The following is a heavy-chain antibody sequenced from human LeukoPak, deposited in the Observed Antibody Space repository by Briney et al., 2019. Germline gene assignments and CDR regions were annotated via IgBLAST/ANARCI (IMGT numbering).Heavy chain of an antibody. CDR3: ARDPPITYYDFWSLNDAFDI. CDR1: GDTFTSYG. D-gene: IGHD3-3*01. V-gene: IGHV1-18*01. Sequence: ASVKVSCKASGDTFTSYGISWVRRAPGQGLEWMGWSSAYNGNTNYAQKLQGRVTMTTDTSTSTAYMELRSLRSDDTAVYYCARDPPITYYDFWSLNDAFDIWGQGTMVTVSS. J-gene: IGHJ3*02. CDR2: SSAYNGNT.